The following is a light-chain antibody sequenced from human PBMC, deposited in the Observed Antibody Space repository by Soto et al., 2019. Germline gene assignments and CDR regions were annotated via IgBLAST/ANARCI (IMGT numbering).Light chain of an antibody. CDR3: CSYAGSYTGV. V-gene: IGLV2-11*01. CDR2: DVS. Sequence: QSVLTQPRSVSGSPGQSVTISCTGTSSDVGGYYVSWYQHHPGKAPKLMIYDVSKRPSGVPDRFSGSKSGNTASLTISGLQAEDEADYYCCSYAGSYTGVFGGGTKLTVL. J-gene: IGLJ3*02. CDR1: SSDVGGYY.